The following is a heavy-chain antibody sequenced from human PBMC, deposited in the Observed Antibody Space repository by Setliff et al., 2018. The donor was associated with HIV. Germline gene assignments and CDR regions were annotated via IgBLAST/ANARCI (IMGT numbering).Heavy chain of an antibody. V-gene: IGHV4-34*10. CDR2: INHSGST. CDR1: GGSFSDYS. D-gene: IGHD1-20*01. CDR3: ARVWLYKGADIPRFDP. Sequence: SETLSLTCAVYGGSFSDYSWNWVRQPPGKGLEWIGEINHSGSTYYNPSLSGRVTMSIDTSKDQFSLKLTSLTAADTAVYYCARVWLYKGADIPRFDPWGQGILVTVS. J-gene: IGHJ5*02.